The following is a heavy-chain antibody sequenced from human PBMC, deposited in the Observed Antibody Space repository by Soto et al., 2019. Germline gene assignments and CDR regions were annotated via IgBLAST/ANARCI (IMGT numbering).Heavy chain of an antibody. J-gene: IGHJ4*02. CDR1: GYTFTSYG. D-gene: IGHD2-21*01. CDR2: ISAYNGNT. CDR3: ARATVGQDCGGKCCIDY. Sequence: ASVKVSCKASGYTFTSYGISWVRRAPGQGLEWMGWISAYNGNTNYAQKLQGRVTMTTDTSTSTAYMELRSLRSDDTAVYYCARATVGQDCGGKCCIDYCAKRSLVIVYS. V-gene: IGHV1-18*01.